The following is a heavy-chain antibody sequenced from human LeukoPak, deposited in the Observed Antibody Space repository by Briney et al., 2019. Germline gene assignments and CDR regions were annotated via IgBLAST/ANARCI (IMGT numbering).Heavy chain of an antibody. V-gene: IGHV1-24*01. CDR3: ATGLDGSGTATYYFDY. CDR1: GYTLTELS. CDR2: FDPEDGET. Sequence: ASVKVSCKVSGYTLTELSMQWVRQAPGKGLEWMGGFDPEDGETIYAQKFQGRVTMTEDTSTDTAYVELSSLRSEDTAVYYCATGLDGSGTATYYFDYWGQGTLVTVSS. J-gene: IGHJ4*02. D-gene: IGHD3-10*01.